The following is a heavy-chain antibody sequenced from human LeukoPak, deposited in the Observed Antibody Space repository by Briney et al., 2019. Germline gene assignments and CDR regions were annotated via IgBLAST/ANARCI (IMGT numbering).Heavy chain of an antibody. V-gene: IGHV4-59*01. D-gene: IGHD4-17*01. CDR1: GGSISSYY. CDR3: ARGPHGDYYWLV. J-gene: IGHJ3*01. Sequence: PSETLTLTCTVSGGSISSYYWSWIRQPPGKGLEWIGYIYYGGSTNYNPSLKSRVTISVDTSKNQFSLKLSSVTAADTAVYYCARGPHGDYYWLVWGQGTMVTVSS. CDR2: IYYGGST.